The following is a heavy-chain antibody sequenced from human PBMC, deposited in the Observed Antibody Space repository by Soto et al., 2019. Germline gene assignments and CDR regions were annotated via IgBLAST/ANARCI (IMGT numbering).Heavy chain of an antibody. CDR3: ARDLEPLRSFEWSTLDY. CDR2: IWYDGSNK. CDR1: GFTFSSYG. V-gene: IGHV3-33*01. D-gene: IGHD3-9*01. J-gene: IGHJ4*02. Sequence: GGSLRLSCAASGFTFSSYGMHWVRQAPGKGLEWVAVIWYDGSNKYYADSVKGRFTISRDNSKNTLYLQMNSLRAEDTAVYYCARDLEPLRSFEWSTLDYWGQGTLVTVSS.